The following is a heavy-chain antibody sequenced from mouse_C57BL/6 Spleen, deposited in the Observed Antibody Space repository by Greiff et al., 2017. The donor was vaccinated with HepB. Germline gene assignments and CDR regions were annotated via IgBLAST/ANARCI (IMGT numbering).Heavy chain of an antibody. CDR1: GYAFSSSW. CDR2: IYPGDGDT. Sequence: VQLKQSGPELVKPGASVKISCKASGYAFSSSWMNWVKQRPGKGLEWIGRIYPGDGDTNYNGKFKGKATLTADKSSSTAYMQLSSLTSEDSAVYFCARYYYGSSLYAMDYWGQGTSVTVSS. J-gene: IGHJ4*01. D-gene: IGHD1-1*01. CDR3: ARYYYGSSLYAMDY. V-gene: IGHV1-82*01.